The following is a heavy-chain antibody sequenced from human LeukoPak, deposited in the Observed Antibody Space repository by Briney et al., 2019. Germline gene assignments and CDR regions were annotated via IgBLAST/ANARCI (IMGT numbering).Heavy chain of an antibody. Sequence: SETLSLTCTVSGGSISSSSYYWGWIRQPPGKGLEWIGSIFYSGSAYYNPSLKSRVTISVDTSKNQFSLKLSYATAADTAVYYCARVKGYYDSSLRKFSRGARHPTIWGQGTMVTVSS. CDR1: GGSISSSSYY. D-gene: IGHD3-22*01. V-gene: IGHV4-39*07. CDR2: IFYSGSA. CDR3: ARVKGYYDSSLRKFSRGARHPTI. J-gene: IGHJ3*02.